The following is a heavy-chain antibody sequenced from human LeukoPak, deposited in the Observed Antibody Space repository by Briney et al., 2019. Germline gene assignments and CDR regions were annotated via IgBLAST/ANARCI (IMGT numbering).Heavy chain of an antibody. CDR3: ARVYYGSGSAYYYYGMDV. V-gene: IGHV1-69*13. CDR2: IIPIFGTA. J-gene: IGHJ6*02. Sequence: ASVKVSCKASGGTLSSYAISWVRQAPGPGLEWMGGIIPIFGTANYAQKFQGRVTITADESTSTAYMELSSLRSEDTAVYYCARVYYGSGSAYYYYGMDVWGQGTTVTVSS. D-gene: IGHD3-10*01. CDR1: GGTLSSYA.